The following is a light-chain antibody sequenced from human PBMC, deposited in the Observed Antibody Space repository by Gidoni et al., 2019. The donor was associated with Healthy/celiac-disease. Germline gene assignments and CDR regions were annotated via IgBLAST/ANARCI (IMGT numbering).Light chain of an antibody. CDR1: SSNIGAGYD. CDR3: QSYDSSLSGSAV. CDR2: GTS. V-gene: IGLV1-40*01. Sequence: QSVLTQPPSVSGAPGQRVTISCTGSSSNIGAGYDVHWYQQLPGTAPKLLIYGTSNRPSGVPDRFSGSKSGPSASLAITGLQAEDEADYYCQSYDSSLSGSAVFGGGTKLTVL. J-gene: IGLJ2*01.